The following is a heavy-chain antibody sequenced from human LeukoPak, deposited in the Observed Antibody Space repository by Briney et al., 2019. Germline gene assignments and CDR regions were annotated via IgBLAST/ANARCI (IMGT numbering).Heavy chain of an antibody. J-gene: IGHJ5*02. D-gene: IGHD3-10*01. CDR3: ARGGAAPVGFDP. V-gene: IGHV1-8*01. CDR2: MDPNSGNT. CDR1: GYTFTSYD. Sequence: ASVKVSCKASGYTFTSYDINWVRQATGQGLEWMGWMDPNSGNTGYAQKFQGRVTMTRNTSISTAYMELSSLRSEDTAVYYCARGGAAPVGFDPWGQGTLVTVSS.